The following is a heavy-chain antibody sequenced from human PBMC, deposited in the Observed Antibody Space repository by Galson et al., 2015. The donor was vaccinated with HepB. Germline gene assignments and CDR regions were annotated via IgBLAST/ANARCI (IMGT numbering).Heavy chain of an antibody. CDR2: IYPGDSDT. CDR1: GYSFTSYW. J-gene: IGHJ3*02. V-gene: IGHV5-51*01. D-gene: IGHD5-24*01. CDR3: ARQEMATTWDDAFDI. Sequence: QSGAEVKKPGESLKISCKGSGYSFTSYWIGWVRQMPGKGLEWMGIIYPGDSDTRYSPSFQGQVTISADKSISTAYLQWSSLKASDTAMYYCARQEMATTWDDAFDIWGQGTMVTVSS.